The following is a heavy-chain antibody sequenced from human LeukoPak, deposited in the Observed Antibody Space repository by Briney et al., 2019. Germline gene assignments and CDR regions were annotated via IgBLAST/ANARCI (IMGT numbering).Heavy chain of an antibody. V-gene: IGHV3-23*01. CDR3: AKVADSSGYYPFDY. D-gene: IGHD3-22*01. CDR1: GFTFSSFA. CDR2: ISGSGGTT. Sequence: GGSLRLSCAASGFTFSSFAMIWVRQAPGERLEWVSGISGSGGTTYYADSVKGRFSISRDNSKNTLYLQMNSLRAEDTAVYFCAKVADSSGYYPFDYWGQGTLVTASS. J-gene: IGHJ4*02.